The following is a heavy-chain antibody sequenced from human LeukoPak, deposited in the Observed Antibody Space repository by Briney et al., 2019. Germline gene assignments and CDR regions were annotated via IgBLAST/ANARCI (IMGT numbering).Heavy chain of an antibody. CDR1: GGTFSSYA. CDR2: IIPIFGTA. Sequence: SVKVSCKASGGTFSSYAISWVRQAPGQGLEWMGRIIPIFGTANYAQKFQGRVTITADKSTSTAYMELSSLRSEDTAVYYCARAIAVAGSDNYYYYMDVWGKGTTVTVSS. J-gene: IGHJ6*03. V-gene: IGHV1-69*06. D-gene: IGHD6-19*01. CDR3: ARAIAVAGSDNYYYYMDV.